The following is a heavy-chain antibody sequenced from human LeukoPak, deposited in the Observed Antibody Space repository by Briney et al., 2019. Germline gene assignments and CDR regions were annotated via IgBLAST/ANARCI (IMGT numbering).Heavy chain of an antibody. CDR1: GFTFSSYS. J-gene: IGHJ4*02. Sequence: PGGSLRLSCAASGFTFSSYSMNWVRQAPGKGLEWVSSISHSSSYIYYADSVKGRFTISRDNAKNSLYLQMSSLRAEDTAVYYCTTGSRSSFDYWGQGTLVTVSS. D-gene: IGHD6-6*01. CDR2: ISHSSSYI. CDR3: TTGSRSSFDY. V-gene: IGHV3-21*01.